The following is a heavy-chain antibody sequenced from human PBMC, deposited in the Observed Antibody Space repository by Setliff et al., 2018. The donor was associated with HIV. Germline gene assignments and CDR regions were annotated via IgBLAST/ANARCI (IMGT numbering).Heavy chain of an antibody. V-gene: IGHV3-48*03. D-gene: IGHD1-26*01. Sequence: GSLRLSCAASGFTFSSYEMNWVRQAPGKGLEWVSYISSSGSTIYYADSVKGRFTISRDNAKNSLYLQMNSLRAEDTAVYYCAAGNYYLLDYWGQGTLVTAPQ. CDR3: AAGNYYLLDY. CDR2: ISSSGSTI. CDR1: GFTFSSYE. J-gene: IGHJ4*02.